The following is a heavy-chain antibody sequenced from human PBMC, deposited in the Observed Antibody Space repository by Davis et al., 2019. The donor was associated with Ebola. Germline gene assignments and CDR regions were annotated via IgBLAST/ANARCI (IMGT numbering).Heavy chain of an antibody. V-gene: IGHV3-30-3*01. J-gene: IGHJ5*02. D-gene: IGHD2/OR15-2a*01. CDR1: GFTFSTYA. CDR3: ARNIGS. Sequence: SLKISCAASGFTFSTYAMHWVRQAPGKGLEWVAVISHDGSNKYYADSVKGRFTISRDNSKNTLYLQMNSLRAEDTAVYYCARNIGSWGQGTLVTVSS. CDR2: ISHDGSNK.